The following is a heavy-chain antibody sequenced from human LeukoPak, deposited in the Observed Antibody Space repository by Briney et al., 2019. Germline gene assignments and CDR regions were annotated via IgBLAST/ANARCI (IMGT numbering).Heavy chain of an antibody. J-gene: IGHJ4*02. V-gene: IGHV3-7*01. CDR3: ARTKTGTLWG. Sequence: GGSLRLSCAASGSTFSSYWMSWVRQAPGKGLEWVANIKQDGSEKYYVDSVKGRFTISRDNAKNSLYLQMNSLRAEDTAVYYCARTKTGTLWGWGQGTLVTVSS. CDR1: GSTFSSYW. D-gene: IGHD1-1*01. CDR2: IKQDGSEK.